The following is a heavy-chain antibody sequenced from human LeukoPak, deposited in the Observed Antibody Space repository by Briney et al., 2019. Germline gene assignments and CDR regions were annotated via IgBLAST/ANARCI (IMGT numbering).Heavy chain of an antibody. CDR2: IFTGGSA. D-gene: IGHD4-11*01. J-gene: IGHJ3*02. Sequence: SETLSLTCNVSGGPFSSGSYYWSWIRQPAGKGLEWLGRIFTGGSATYNPSLKSRLTISVDTSKSQFSLRLNSVTVADMAVYYCARILTKFSHGFDIWGQGTAVTVSS. CDR3: ARILTKFSHGFDI. V-gene: IGHV4-61*02. CDR1: GGPFSSGSYY.